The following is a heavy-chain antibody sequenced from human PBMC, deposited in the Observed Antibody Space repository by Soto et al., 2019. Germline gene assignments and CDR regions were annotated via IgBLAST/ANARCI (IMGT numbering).Heavy chain of an antibody. CDR3: ATTPRIAPGGSFDY. CDR2: VYSSGIA. CDR1: SGSISSSIYF. D-gene: IGHD6-25*01. Sequence: TLSLCCPVASGSISSSIYFWGLIRQPPGKGLEWIGSVYSSGIAYYNPSLKSRVTISLDTSNNHFSLKLSSVTATDTAIYYCATTPRIAPGGSFDYWGQGTLVTVSS. V-gene: IGHV4-39*02. J-gene: IGHJ4*02.